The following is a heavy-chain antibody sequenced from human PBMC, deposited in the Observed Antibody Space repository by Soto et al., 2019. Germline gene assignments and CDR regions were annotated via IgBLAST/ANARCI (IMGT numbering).Heavy chain of an antibody. CDR1: GGSISSGGYY. J-gene: IGHJ6*02. V-gene: IGHV4-31*03. Sequence: SETLSLTCTVSGGSISSGGYYWSWIRQHPGKGLEWIGYIYYSGSTYYNPSLKSRVTISVDTSKNQFSLKLSSVTAADTAVYYCARAHQGSEYGDYSKGSLYYYYGMDVWGQGTTVTVSS. D-gene: IGHD4-17*01. CDR3: ARAHQGSEYGDYSKGSLYYYYGMDV. CDR2: IYYSGST.